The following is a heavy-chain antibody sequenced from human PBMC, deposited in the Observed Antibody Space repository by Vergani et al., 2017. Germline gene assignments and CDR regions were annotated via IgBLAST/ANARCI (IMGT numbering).Heavy chain of an antibody. CDR1: GGSISSSSYY. CDR3: ARHLHTRYCSGGSCYSENSWFDP. Sequence: QLQLQESGPGLVKPSETLSLTCTVSGGSISSSSYYWGWIRQPPGKGLEWIGSIYYSGSTYYNPSLKSRVTISVDTSKNQFSLKLSSVTAADTAVYYCARHLHTRYCSGGSCYSENSWFDPWGQGTLVTVSS. J-gene: IGHJ5*02. D-gene: IGHD2-15*01. CDR2: IYYSGST. V-gene: IGHV4-39*01.